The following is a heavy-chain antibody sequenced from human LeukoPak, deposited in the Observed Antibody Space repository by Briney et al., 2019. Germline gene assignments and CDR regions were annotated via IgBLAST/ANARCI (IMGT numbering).Heavy chain of an antibody. J-gene: IGHJ4*02. Sequence: ASVKVSCKASGYTFNVYYMHWVRQAPGQGLEWMGWINPNSGGTNYAQNFQGRVTMTRDTSISTAYMELSSLRSDDTAVFYCATGILAAGFTGERDYWGQGTLVTVSS. CDR1: GYTFNVYY. CDR3: ATGILAAGFTGERDY. CDR2: INPNSGGT. D-gene: IGHD6-13*01. V-gene: IGHV1-2*02.